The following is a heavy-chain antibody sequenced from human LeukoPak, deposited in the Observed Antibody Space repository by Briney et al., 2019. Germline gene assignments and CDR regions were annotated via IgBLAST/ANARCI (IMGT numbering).Heavy chain of an antibody. Sequence: SETLSLTCTVSGGSISSGSYYWSWIRQPAGKGLEWIGRIYTSGSTNYNPSLKSRVTISVDTSKNQFSLKLSSVTAADTAVYYCARDPDYDFWSGYYDYWGQGTLITVSS. V-gene: IGHV4-61*02. J-gene: IGHJ4*02. CDR3: ARDPDYDFWSGYYDY. D-gene: IGHD3-3*01. CDR2: IYTSGST. CDR1: GGSISSGSYY.